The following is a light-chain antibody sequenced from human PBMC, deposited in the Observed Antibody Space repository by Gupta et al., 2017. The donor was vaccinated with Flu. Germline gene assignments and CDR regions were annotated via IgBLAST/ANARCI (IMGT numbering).Light chain of an antibody. CDR3: CSYAGSNTWV. Sequence: QSALTQPASVSGSPGPSSTLSCTGTSSDVGSYNLVSWYQQHPGKAPKVISYDVSKWPSGVSNRCSGSKSGNTASLTSSGLQADDEADYYCCSYAGSNTWVFGGGTKLTVL. CDR1: SSDVGSYNL. CDR2: DVS. V-gene: IGLV2-23*02. J-gene: IGLJ3*02.